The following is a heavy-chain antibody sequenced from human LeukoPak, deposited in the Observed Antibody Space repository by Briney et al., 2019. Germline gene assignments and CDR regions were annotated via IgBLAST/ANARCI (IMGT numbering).Heavy chain of an antibody. V-gene: IGHV3-53*01. CDR2: IYGDGRI. D-gene: IGHD5-18*01. Sequence: GGSLRLSCAASGFTVSSNYMSWVRQAPGKGLEWVSVIYGDGRIHYADSVKGRFTISRDDSKNTLYLQMNSLSAEDTAVYYCARESGYSYGLAGFFDYWGQGTLVTVSS. J-gene: IGHJ4*02. CDR3: ARESGYSYGLAGFFDY. CDR1: GFTVSSNY.